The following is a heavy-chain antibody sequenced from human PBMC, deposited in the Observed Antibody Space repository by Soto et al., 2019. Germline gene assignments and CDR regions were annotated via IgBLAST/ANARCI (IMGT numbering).Heavy chain of an antibody. Sequence: QVQLVESGGGVVQPGRSLRLSCAASGFTFSSYAMHWVRQAPGKGLEWVAVISYDGSKKYYADSVKGRFTISRDNSKNTLYLQMNSLRAEDTAVYYCARVGQQLSWGQGTLVTVSS. CDR2: ISYDGSKK. CDR1: GFTFSSYA. J-gene: IGHJ5*02. D-gene: IGHD6-13*01. CDR3: ARVGQQLS. V-gene: IGHV3-30-3*01.